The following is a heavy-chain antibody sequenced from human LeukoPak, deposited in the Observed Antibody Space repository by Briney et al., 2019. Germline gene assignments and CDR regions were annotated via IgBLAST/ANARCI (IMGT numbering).Heavy chain of an antibody. Sequence: SETLSLTCAVYGGSFSGYYWSWIRQPPGKGLEWIGEINHSGSTNYNPSLKSRVTISVDTSKDQFSLKLSSVTAADTAVYYCARMPYSYGLDIWGQGTMVTVSS. CDR3: ARMPYSYGLDI. J-gene: IGHJ3*02. CDR2: INHSGST. D-gene: IGHD5-18*01. CDR1: GGSFSGYY. V-gene: IGHV4-34*01.